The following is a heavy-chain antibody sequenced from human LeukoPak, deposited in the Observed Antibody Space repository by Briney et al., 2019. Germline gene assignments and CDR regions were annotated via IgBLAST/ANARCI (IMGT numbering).Heavy chain of an antibody. D-gene: IGHD5-18*01. CDR2: INHSGST. CDR1: GGSISSGDYY. Sequence: SQTLSLTCTVTGGSISSGDYYWSWIRQPPGKGLEWIGEINHSGSTNYNPSLKSRVTISVDTSKNQFSLKLSSVTAADTAVYYCARGNTVMAPGDYWGQGTLVTVSS. CDR3: ARGNTVMAPGDY. V-gene: IGHV4-30-4*08. J-gene: IGHJ4*02.